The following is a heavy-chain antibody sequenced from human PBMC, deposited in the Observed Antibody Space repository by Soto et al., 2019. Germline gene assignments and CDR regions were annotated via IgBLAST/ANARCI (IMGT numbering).Heavy chain of an antibody. Sequence: GGSLRLSCAASGFTFGTYAMNWVRQAPGKGLEWISAISGSGGSTHYADSLKGRFTISRDNSKNTLYLQMNSLRAEDTAVYYCAKGEAYYYDTSAYFAYWGQGTLVTVS. D-gene: IGHD3-22*01. CDR2: ISGSGGST. J-gene: IGHJ4*02. CDR1: GFTFGTYA. CDR3: AKGEAYYYDTSAYFAY. V-gene: IGHV3-23*01.